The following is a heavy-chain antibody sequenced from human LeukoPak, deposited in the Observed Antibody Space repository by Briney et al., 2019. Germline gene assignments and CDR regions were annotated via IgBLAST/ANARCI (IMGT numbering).Heavy chain of an antibody. J-gene: IGHJ5*02. Sequence: SETLSLTCTVSGGSISSYYWSWIRQPPGKGLEWIGYIYTSGSTNYNPSLKSRVTISVDPSKNHFSLKLSSVTAPDPAVYYCARLRTRYDFWSGYSSTRDAWFDHWGQGTLVTVSS. CDR3: ARLRTRYDFWSGYSSTRDAWFDH. V-gene: IGHV4-4*09. CDR2: IYTSGST. CDR1: GGSISSYY. D-gene: IGHD3-3*01.